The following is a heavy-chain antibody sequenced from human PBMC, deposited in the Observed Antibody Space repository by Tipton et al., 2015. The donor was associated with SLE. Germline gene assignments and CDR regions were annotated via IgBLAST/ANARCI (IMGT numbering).Heavy chain of an antibody. V-gene: IGHV4-39*06. CDR1: GDSITRYSYY. Sequence: TLSLTCTVSGDSITRYSYYWGWIRQPPGKTLEWIGSIYYSGSSYYNPSLKSRVTMAIDTSKRQFTLSLNSVTAADTAVYYCAKWTWAGRINMVRGLVRRTFDMWGQGTKVTVSS. D-gene: IGHD3-10*01. J-gene: IGHJ3*02. CDR2: IYYSGSS. CDR3: AKWTWAGRINMVRGLVRRTFDM.